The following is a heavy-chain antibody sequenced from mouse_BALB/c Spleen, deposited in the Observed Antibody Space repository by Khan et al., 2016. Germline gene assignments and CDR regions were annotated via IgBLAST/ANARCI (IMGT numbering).Heavy chain of an antibody. CDR2: IDPFNGGT. V-gene: IGHV1S135*01. CDR1: GYSFTSYY. J-gene: IGHJ4*01. CDR3: ASSTQSFYAMDY. D-gene: IGHD1-1*01. Sequence: LQQSGPELMKPGASVKISCKASGYSFTSYYMHWVKQSHGKSLEWIGYIDPFNGGTSYNQKFKGKATLTVDKSSSTAYMHLSSLTSEDSAVYYGASSTQSFYAMDYWGQGTSVTVSS.